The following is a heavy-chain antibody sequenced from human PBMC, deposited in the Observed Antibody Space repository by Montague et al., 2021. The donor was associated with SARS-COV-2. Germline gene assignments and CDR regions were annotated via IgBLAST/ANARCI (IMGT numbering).Heavy chain of an antibody. J-gene: IGHJ5*02. D-gene: IGHD3-10*01. CDR1: GGSITAYY. CDR2: IYTNETT. V-gene: IGHV4-4*07. Sequence: SETLSLTCSVSGGSITAYYWTWIRQPAGKGLEWIGRIYTNETTNXNPSLKSRVTMSVDTSKNQFSLKLTSVTAADTAVYYCARTFWGSWFGESWFGPWGQGTLATVSS. CDR3: ARTFWGSWFGESWFGP.